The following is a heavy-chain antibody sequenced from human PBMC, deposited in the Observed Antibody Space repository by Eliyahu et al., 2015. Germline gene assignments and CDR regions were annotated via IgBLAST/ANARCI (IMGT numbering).Heavy chain of an antibody. CDR1: GDSLTSSNYF. CDR3: ARLSLPYSGGRYYFYGMDV. V-gene: IGHV4-39*01. D-gene: IGHD4-11*01. J-gene: IGHJ6*02. Sequence: QLQLQESGPGLVKPSEALSLTCTVXGDSLTSSNYFXGWIRQPPGKGLEWIGTIYYSGGTYYNPSLESRPTISVDTSNDQFSLKLSSVTAADTAVYYCARLSLPYSGGRYYFYGMDVWGQGTTVTVSS. CDR2: IYYSGGT.